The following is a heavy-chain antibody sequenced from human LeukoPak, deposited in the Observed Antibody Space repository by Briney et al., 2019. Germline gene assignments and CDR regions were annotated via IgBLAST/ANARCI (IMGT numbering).Heavy chain of an antibody. V-gene: IGHV1-46*01. CDR1: GYTFASYY. D-gene: IGHD1-26*01. Sequence: ASVKVSCKASGYTFASYYMHWVRQAAGQGLEWMGIINPSGGSTTYAQRFQGRVTMTRDTSTSTVYMELSSLRSEDTAVYYCARDSTPTYYSGTYYFEYWGQGTLVTVSS. CDR3: ARDSTPTYYSGTYYFEY. J-gene: IGHJ4*02. CDR2: INPSGGST.